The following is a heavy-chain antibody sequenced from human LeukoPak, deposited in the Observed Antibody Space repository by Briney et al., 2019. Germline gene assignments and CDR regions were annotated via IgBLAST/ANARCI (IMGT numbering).Heavy chain of an antibody. Sequence: SQTLSLTCTVSGGSISSGDYYWSWIRQPPGKGLEWIGYIYHSGSTYYNPSLKSRVTISVDRSKNQFSLKLSSVTAADTAVYYCAREEYYYGSGRPPLYYFDYWGQGTLVTVSS. CDR3: AREEYYYGSGRPPLYYFDY. CDR2: IYHSGST. D-gene: IGHD3-10*01. CDR1: GGSISSGDYY. J-gene: IGHJ4*02. V-gene: IGHV4-30-2*01.